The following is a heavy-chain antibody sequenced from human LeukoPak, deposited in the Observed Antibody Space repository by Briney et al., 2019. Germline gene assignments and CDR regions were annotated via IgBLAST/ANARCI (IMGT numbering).Heavy chain of an antibody. V-gene: IGHV3-53*01. CDR2: IYSGGST. D-gene: IGHD3-22*01. CDR3: ARGDYYDSSGPNWFDP. Sequence: GGSLRLSCAASGFTVSSNYMSWVRQAPGKGLEWVSVIYSGGSTYYADSVKGRFTISRDNSKNTLYLQMNSLRAEDTAVYYCARGDYYDSSGPNWFDPWGQGTLVTVSS. J-gene: IGHJ5*02. CDR1: GFTVSSNY.